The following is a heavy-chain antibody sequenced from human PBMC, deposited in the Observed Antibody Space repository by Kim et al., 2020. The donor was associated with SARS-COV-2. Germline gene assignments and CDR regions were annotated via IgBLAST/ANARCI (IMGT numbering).Heavy chain of an antibody. CDR3: ADYGMGV. CDR1: GFTFNNYG. V-gene: IGHV3-30*03. Sequence: GGSLRLSCAASGFTFNNYGMHWVRQAPGKGLEWVAVISFDGTNKYYADSVNGRFTISRDNSKKALYLQMNRLRAEDTAVYYCADYGMGVWGQGTTVTVSS. J-gene: IGHJ6*02. CDR2: ISFDGTNK.